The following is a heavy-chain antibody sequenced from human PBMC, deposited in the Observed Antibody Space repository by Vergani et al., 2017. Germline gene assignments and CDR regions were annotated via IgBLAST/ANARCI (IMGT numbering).Heavy chain of an antibody. D-gene: IGHD1/OR15-1a*01. Sequence: QVQLQESGPGLVKPSETLSLTCTVSGGSVSSGSYYWSWIRQPAGKGLEWIGYIYYSGSTNYNPSLKSRVTISVDTSKNQFSLKLSSVTAADTAVYYCARGTSGGYYYYMDVWGKGTTVTVSS. CDR3: ARGTSGGYYYYMDV. CDR1: GGSVSSGSYY. J-gene: IGHJ6*03. V-gene: IGHV4-61*10. CDR2: IYYSGST.